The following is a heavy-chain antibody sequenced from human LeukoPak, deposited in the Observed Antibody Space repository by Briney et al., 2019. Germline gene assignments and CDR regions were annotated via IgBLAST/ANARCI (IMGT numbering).Heavy chain of an antibody. CDR3: ARETSQKGAHYMDV. Sequence: KPSETLSLTCTVSGGSISSYYWSWIRQPAGKGLEWIERIYTSGSTSYNPSLKSRVTISVDTSKNQFSLRLSSVTAADTAVYYCARETSQKGAHYMDVWGKGTTVTISS. J-gene: IGHJ6*03. CDR2: IYTSGST. V-gene: IGHV4-4*07. CDR1: GGSISSYY. D-gene: IGHD3-16*01.